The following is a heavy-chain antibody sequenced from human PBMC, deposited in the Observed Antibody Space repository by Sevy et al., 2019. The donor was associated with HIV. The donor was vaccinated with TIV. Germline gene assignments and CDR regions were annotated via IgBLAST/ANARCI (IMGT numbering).Heavy chain of an antibody. D-gene: IGHD2-15*01. CDR3: ARGGYYIDS. V-gene: IGHV1-18*01. CDR1: GYTFRNYR. J-gene: IGHJ4*02. CDR2: ISTYNGDT. Sequence: ASVKVSCKTSGYTFRNYRITWVRQAPGQGLQWVGWISTYNGDTSYAQQLQGRVTMTTETSTSTAYMELRSLRSDDTAVYYCARGGYYIDSWDQGTLVTVSS.